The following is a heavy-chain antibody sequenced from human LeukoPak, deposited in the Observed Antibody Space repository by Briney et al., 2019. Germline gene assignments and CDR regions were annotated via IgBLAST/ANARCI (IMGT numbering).Heavy chain of an antibody. J-gene: IGHJ5*02. D-gene: IGHD5-18*01. CDR2: IYYSGNT. Sequence: SETLSLTCTVSGGSISSYYWSWIRQPPGKGLERIGYIYYSGNTNYNPSLKRRVTISLDTSKNQFSLKLSSVTAADTAVYYCARHGGYSYVFDPWGQGTLVTVSS. CDR3: ARHGGYSYVFDP. CDR1: GGSISSYY. V-gene: IGHV4-59*08.